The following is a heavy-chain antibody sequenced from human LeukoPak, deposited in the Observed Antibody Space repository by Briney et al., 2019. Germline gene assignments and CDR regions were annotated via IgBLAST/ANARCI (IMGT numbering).Heavy chain of an antibody. CDR3: ARVARGYYYYYMNV. CDR2: SYYRGST. V-gene: IGHV4-59*01. CDR1: GGSISSYY. Sequence: PSETLSLTCTVSGGSISSYYWSWIRQPPGKGLEWIGYSYYRGSTNYNPSLKSRVTISVDTSKNQFSLKLSSVTAADTAVYYCARVARGYYYYYMNVWGRGTTVTVSS. J-gene: IGHJ6*03.